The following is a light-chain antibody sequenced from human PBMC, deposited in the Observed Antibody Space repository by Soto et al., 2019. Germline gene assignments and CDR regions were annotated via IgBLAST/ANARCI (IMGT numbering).Light chain of an antibody. J-gene: IGKJ1*01. Sequence: IQMTQSPSTLSASVWDRVTISCRASQSSSSWLDWYQQKPGKAPKLLVYQSSTLERGVPLGVSRRGSGTDFSLTINSLQYDDVATDNCQQYVGYSWTFGQGTKVDI. CDR2: QSS. CDR3: QQYVGYSWT. CDR1: QSSSSW. V-gene: IGKV1-5*03.